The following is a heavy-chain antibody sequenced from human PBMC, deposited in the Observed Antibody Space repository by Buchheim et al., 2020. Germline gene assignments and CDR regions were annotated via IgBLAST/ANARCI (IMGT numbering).Heavy chain of an antibody. CDR2: IWYDGSNK. D-gene: IGHD4-11*01. CDR1: GFTFSSYG. J-gene: IGHJ6*02. Sequence: QVQLVESGGGVVQPGRSLRLSCAASGFTFSSYGMHWVRQAPGKGLEWVAVIWYDGSNKYYADSVKGRFTISRDNSRNTLYLQMNSLGAEDTAVYYCARGTTVTTPYYYGMDVWGQGTT. V-gene: IGHV3-33*01. CDR3: ARGTTVTTPYYYGMDV.